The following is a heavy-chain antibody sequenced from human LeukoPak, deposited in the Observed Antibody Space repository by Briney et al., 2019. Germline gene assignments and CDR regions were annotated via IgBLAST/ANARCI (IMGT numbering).Heavy chain of an antibody. J-gene: IGHJ4*02. V-gene: IGHV4-59*01. Sequence: SETLSLTCTVSGDSISSYYWAWIRQPPGKGLEWIGYIYYSGGTNYNPSLKSRVTISVDTSKNQFSLKLNSVTAADTAVYYCARENNYFDYWGQGTLVTVSS. CDR2: IYYSGGT. CDR3: ARENNYFDY. CDR1: GDSISSYY.